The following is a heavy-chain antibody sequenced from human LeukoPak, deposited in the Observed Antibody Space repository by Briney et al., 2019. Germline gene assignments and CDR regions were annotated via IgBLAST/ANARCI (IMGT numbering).Heavy chain of an antibody. CDR2: ISSSSSTI. J-gene: IGHJ3*02. CDR3: ARDPALAVAGKRDAFDI. Sequence: GGSLRLSCAASGFTFSSYSMNWVRQAPGKGLEWVAYISSSSSTIYYADSVKGRFTISRDNAKNSLYLQMNSLRAEDTAVYYSARDPALAVAGKRDAFDIWGQGTMVTVSS. CDR1: GFTFSSYS. V-gene: IGHV3-48*01. D-gene: IGHD6-19*01.